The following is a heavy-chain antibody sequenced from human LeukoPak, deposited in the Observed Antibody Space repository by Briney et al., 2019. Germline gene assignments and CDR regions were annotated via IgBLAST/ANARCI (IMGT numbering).Heavy chain of an antibody. CDR3: ARHGTVAGTFAFDY. V-gene: IGHV4-59*08. CDR2: IYYSGST. CDR1: GGSISSYY. D-gene: IGHD6-19*01. J-gene: IGHJ4*02. Sequence: PSETLSLTCTVSGGSISSYYWSWIRQPPGKGLEWIGYIYYSGSTNYNPSLKSRVTISVDTSKNQFSLKLSSVTAADTAVYYCARHGTVAGTFAFDYWGQGTLVTVSS.